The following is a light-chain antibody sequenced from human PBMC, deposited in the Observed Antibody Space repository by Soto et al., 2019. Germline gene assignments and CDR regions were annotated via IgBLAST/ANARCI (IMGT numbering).Light chain of an antibody. Sequence: SALTQPASVSGSPGQSITISCTGTSSDVGAYNFVSWYQHHPNKAPKLMISEVSNRPSGVSDRFSGSKSGNMASLTISGLQAEDEADYYCASLNTTNFVLGNGTKVTVL. J-gene: IGLJ1*01. CDR3: ASLNTTNFV. CDR1: SSDVGAYNF. V-gene: IGLV2-14*01. CDR2: EVS.